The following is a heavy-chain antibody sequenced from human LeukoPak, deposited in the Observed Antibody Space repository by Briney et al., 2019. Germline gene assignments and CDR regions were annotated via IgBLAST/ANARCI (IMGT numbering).Heavy chain of an antibody. J-gene: IGHJ6*02. Sequence: GSLRLSCVASGFNFNSHAMSWVRQAPGKGPEWVSSISGGGGSTYSADSVKGRFTISRDNSKNTLYLQMNSLRAEDTAVYYCAKSAVTTGYYYYGMDVWGQGTTVTVSS. CDR1: GFNFNSHA. CDR3: AKSAVTTGYYYYGMDV. D-gene: IGHD4-11*01. CDR2: ISGGGGST. V-gene: IGHV3-23*01.